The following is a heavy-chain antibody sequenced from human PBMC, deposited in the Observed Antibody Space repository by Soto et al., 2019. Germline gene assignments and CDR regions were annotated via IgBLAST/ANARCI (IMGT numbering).Heavy chain of an antibody. V-gene: IGHV1-69*13. CDR2: IIPIFGTA. J-gene: IGHJ4*02. D-gene: IGHD6-13*01. CDR1: GGTFSSYA. Sequence: ASVKVSCKASGGTFSSYAISWVRQAPGQGLEWMGGIIPIFGTANYAQKFQGRVTITADESTSTAYMELSSLRSEDTAVYYCARQIGQLAILYYFDYWGQGTLVTVSS. CDR3: ARQIGQLAILYYFDY.